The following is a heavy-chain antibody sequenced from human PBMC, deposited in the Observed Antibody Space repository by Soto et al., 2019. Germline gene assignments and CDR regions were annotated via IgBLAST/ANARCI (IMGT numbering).Heavy chain of an antibody. Sequence: EVQLLESGGGLVQPGGSLRLSCAASGFTFSSYAMSWVRQAPGKGLEWVSAISGSGGSTYYADSVKGRFTISRDNSKNPLYLQMNSLRAEDTAVYYCATNLLSVNYYYYYMDVWGKGTTVTVSS. CDR2: ISGSGGST. D-gene: IGHD2-21*01. J-gene: IGHJ6*03. CDR3: ATNLLSVNYYYYYMDV. CDR1: GFTFSSYA. V-gene: IGHV3-23*01.